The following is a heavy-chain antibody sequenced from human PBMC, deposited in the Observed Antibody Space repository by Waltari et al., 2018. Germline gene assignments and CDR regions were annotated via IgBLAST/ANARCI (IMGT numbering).Heavy chain of an antibody. CDR3: ARDGGFYYMDF. CDR2: INTGNGIT. V-gene: IGHV1-3*04. J-gene: IGHJ6*03. D-gene: IGHD6-25*01. Sequence: QVQLVQSGAEATQPGASVRVSCKASGYTFTTYPIHWVRQAPGQGREWMGWINTGNGITKYSQKFQGRVTMTRDTSATTVYLDLSSLTFQDTAVYYCARDGGFYYMDFWVAGTPVTVS. CDR1: GYTFTTYP.